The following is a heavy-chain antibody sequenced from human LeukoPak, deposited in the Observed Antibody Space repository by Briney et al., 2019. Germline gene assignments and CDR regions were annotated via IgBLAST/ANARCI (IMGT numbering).Heavy chain of an antibody. J-gene: IGHJ6*03. D-gene: IGHD2-15*01. V-gene: IGHV1-69*13. Sequence: SVKVSCKASGGTFSSYAISWVRQAPGQGLDWMGGIIPIFGTANYAQKFQGRVTITADESTSTAYMELSSLRSEDTAVYYCARCSSCYPYYYYYYMDVWGKGTTVTVSS. CDR1: GGTFSSYA. CDR2: IIPIFGTA. CDR3: ARCSSCYPYYYYYYMDV.